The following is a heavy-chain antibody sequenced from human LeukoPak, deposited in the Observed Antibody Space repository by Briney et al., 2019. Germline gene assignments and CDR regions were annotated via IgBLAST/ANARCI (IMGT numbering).Heavy chain of an antibody. V-gene: IGHV4-39*07. CDR1: GGSISSSSYY. Sequence: SETLPLTCTVSGGSISSSSYYWGWIRQPPGKGLEWIGSIYHSGTTSYNPSLKSRVTMSADTSKNQFSLELRSVTAADTAVYYCARVLDYYGLGTRDFDYWGQGTLVTVSS. J-gene: IGHJ4*02. CDR2: IYHSGTT. D-gene: IGHD3-10*01. CDR3: ARVLDYYGLGTRDFDY.